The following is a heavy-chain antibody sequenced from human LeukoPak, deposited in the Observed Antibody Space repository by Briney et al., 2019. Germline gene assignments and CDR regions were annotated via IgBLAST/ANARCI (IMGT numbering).Heavy chain of an antibody. D-gene: IGHD3-9*01. CDR3: SRGYDGILTGDPEEEWFDP. Sequence: ASVKVSCKASGYTFTSYYMHWVRQAPGQGLEWMGIINLNGGSTSYAQKFQGRVTMTRDMSTNTVYMELRSLRSEDTAVYYCSRGYDGILTGDPEEEWFDPWGQGTLVTVSS. CDR2: INLNGGST. CDR1: GYTFTSYY. J-gene: IGHJ5*02. V-gene: IGHV1-46*01.